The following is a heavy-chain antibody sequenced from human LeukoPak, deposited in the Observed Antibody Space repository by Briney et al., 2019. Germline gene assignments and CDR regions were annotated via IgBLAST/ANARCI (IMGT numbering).Heavy chain of an antibody. CDR3: ASSPSYIRY. Sequence: ASVTVSCKSSGYTFTDYYIHWVRRAPGQGLEWMGWINPNSGDTNYAQNFQGRVTLTRDTSISTAYMELSRLTSDDTAVYYCASSPSYIRYWGQGTLVTVSS. CDR1: GYTFTDYY. J-gene: IGHJ4*02. V-gene: IGHV1-2*02. CDR2: INPNSGDT. D-gene: IGHD1-14*01.